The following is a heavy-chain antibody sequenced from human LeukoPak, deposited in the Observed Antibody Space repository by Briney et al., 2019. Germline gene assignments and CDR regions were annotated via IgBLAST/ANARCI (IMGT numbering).Heavy chain of an antibody. Sequence: GGSLRLSCAASGFTFSSYSMNWVRQAPGKGLEWVSSISSSSSYVYYADSVKGRFTISRGNAKNSLYLQMNSLRAEDTAVYYCARVLGARGAFDIWGQGTMVTVSS. CDR3: ARVLGARGAFDI. CDR1: GFTFSSYS. J-gene: IGHJ3*02. D-gene: IGHD1-26*01. CDR2: ISSSSSYV. V-gene: IGHV3-21*01.